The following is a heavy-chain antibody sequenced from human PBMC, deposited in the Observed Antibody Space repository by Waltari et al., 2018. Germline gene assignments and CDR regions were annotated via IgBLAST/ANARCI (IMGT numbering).Heavy chain of an antibody. CDR2: VQRSGRT. CDR1: GDSMSSTDW. J-gene: IGHJ4*02. CDR3: ARDRGRGIYLDS. Sequence: QLRLRESGPGLVKPSGTLSLTCAVSGDSMSSTDWWGWVRQSPRKGLEWIGQVQRSGRTNYNPSFASRVTISVDASTNQFSLKVTSATAADTAVYFCARDRGRGIYLDSWGQGTLVTVSP. V-gene: IGHV4-4*02. D-gene: IGHD2-15*01.